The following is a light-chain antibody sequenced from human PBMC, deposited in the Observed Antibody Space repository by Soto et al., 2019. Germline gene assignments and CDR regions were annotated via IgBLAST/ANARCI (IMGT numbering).Light chain of an antibody. CDR1: QSVSNF. V-gene: IGKV1-39*01. J-gene: IGKJ1*01. CDR2: GAS. Sequence: DIQMTQSPSSLSASLGDRVTITCRASQSVSNFLSWYQQKPGKAPKLLIYGASTLETVVPSRFSGSGSGTDFTLTISSLQPEDFGTYYCQQIYISPWTFGQGTKVEI. CDR3: QQIYISPWT.